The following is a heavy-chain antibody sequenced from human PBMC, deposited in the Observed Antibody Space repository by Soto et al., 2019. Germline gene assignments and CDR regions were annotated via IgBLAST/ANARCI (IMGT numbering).Heavy chain of an antibody. J-gene: IGHJ5*02. CDR1: GFTFSSYA. V-gene: IGHV3-30-3*01. CDR3: ARDEGRSLAAAGIPMS. CDR2: ISYDGSNK. Sequence: PGGSLRLSCAASGFTFSSYAMHWVRQAPGKGLEWLAVISYDGSNKYYADSVKGRFTISRDNSKNTPYLQMNSLRAEDTAVYYCARDEGRSLAAAGIPMSWGQGTLVTVSS. D-gene: IGHD6-13*01.